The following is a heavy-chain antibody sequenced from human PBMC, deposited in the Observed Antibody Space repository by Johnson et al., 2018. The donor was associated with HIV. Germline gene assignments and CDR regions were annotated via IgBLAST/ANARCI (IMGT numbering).Heavy chain of an antibody. J-gene: IGHJ3*01. CDR1: GFTFDDYA. CDR2: ISYDGSDK. V-gene: IGHV3-30*14. CDR3: ARDRKYNFWSGYDT. Sequence: QVQLVESGGGLVQPGGSLRLSCAASGFTFDDYAMHWVRQAPGKGLEWVAVISYDGSDKYYADSVKGRFTISRDNAKNTLYLQMNSLRAEDTAVYYCARDRKYNFWSGYDTWGQGTMVSVSS. D-gene: IGHD3-3*01.